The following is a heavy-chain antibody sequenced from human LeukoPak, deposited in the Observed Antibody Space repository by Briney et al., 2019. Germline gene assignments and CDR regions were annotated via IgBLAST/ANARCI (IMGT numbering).Heavy chain of an antibody. Sequence: GGSLRLSCAASGFTFSNYAMCWVRQAPGKGLEWVSVIPGTDDNTYYVNSVKGRFTVSRDNSRNTLYLQMSSLRAEDTALYYCAKVPMTTSNYYFGSWGQGTLVTVSS. D-gene: IGHD1-1*01. CDR3: AKVPMTTSNYYFGS. V-gene: IGHV3-23*01. CDR2: IPGTDDNT. CDR1: GFTFSNYA. J-gene: IGHJ4*02.